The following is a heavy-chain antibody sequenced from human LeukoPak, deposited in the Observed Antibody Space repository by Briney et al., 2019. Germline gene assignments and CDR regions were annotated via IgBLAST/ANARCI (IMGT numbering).Heavy chain of an antibody. CDR3: ARGRYYYDSSGYYLYYYGMDV. V-gene: IGHV4-59*01. Sequence: SETLSLTCTVSGGSISNYYWSWIRQPPGKGLEWIGYIYYSGSTNYNPSLESRVTISVDTSKNQFSLKLSSVTAADTAVYYCARGRYYYDSSGYYLYYYGMDVWGQGTTVTVSS. CDR2: IYYSGST. J-gene: IGHJ6*02. CDR1: GGSISNYY. D-gene: IGHD3-22*01.